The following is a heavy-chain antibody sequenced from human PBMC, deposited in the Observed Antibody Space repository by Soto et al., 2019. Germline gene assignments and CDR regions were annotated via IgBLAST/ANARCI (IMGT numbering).Heavy chain of an antibody. CDR3: ARDRVGAAQPFDY. Sequence: GGSLRLSCAASGFTFSSYWMSWVRQAPGKGLEWVANIKQDGSEKYYVDSVKGRFTISRDNAKNSLYLQMNSLRAEDTAVFYYARDRVGAAQPFDYWGQGTLVTVSS. CDR2: IKQDGSEK. J-gene: IGHJ4*02. V-gene: IGHV3-7*01. CDR1: GFTFSSYW. D-gene: IGHD6-13*01.